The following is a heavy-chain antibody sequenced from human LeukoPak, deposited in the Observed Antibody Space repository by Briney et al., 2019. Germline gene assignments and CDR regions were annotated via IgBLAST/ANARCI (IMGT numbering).Heavy chain of an antibody. CDR1: GFTFSSYW. D-gene: IGHD5-12*01. Sequence: PGGSLRLSCAASGFTFSSYWMSWVRQAPGKGLEWVANIKQDGSEKYYVDSVKGRFTISRDNAKNSLYLQMNSLRAEDTAVYYCARIQPGVATIVSDYFDYWGQGTLVTVSS. CDR3: ARIQPGVATIVSDYFDY. CDR2: IKQDGSEK. J-gene: IGHJ4*02. V-gene: IGHV3-7*01.